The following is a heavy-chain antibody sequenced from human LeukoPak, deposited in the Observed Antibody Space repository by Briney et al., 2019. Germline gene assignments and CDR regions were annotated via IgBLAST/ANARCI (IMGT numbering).Heavy chain of an antibody. CDR1: GFTFSTCW. D-gene: IGHD2-2*01. CDR3: ARMLGYCSSTSCKCDY. Sequence: GGSLRLSCAASGFTFSTCWMNWVRQAPGKGLEWVANMNQDGSLQYYVGSVKGRFTISRDNAKNSLYLQMNSLRAEDTAVYYCARMLGYCSSTSCKCDYWGQGTLVTVSS. J-gene: IGHJ4*02. V-gene: IGHV3-7*03. CDR2: MNQDGSLQ.